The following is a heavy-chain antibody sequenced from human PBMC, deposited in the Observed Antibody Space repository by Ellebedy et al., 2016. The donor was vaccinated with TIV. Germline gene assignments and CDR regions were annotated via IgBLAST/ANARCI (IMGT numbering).Heavy chain of an antibody. CDR2: INSDGSST. V-gene: IGHV3-74*01. J-gene: IGHJ4*02. D-gene: IGHD3-22*01. CDR1: GFTFSSYW. CDR3: ARDPIGVEFYYFDY. Sequence: GESLKISCAASGFTFSSYWMHWVRQAPGKGLVWVSRINSDGSSTSYADSVKGRFTISRDNSKNTLYLQMNSLRAEDTAVYYCARDPIGVEFYYFDYWGQGTLVTVSS.